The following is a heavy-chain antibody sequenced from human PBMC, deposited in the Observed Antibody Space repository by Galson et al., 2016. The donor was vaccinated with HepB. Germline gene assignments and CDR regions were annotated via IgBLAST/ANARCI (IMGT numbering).Heavy chain of an antibody. CDR3: ARDGGNRGSYSVGDSFDI. D-gene: IGHD1-26*01. J-gene: IGHJ3*02. CDR2: TYIDDNT. CDR1: GSTVNVQY. V-gene: IGHV3-53*01. Sequence: SLRLSCAASGSTVNVQYMSWVRQAPGKGLEWVAITYIDDNTYYADSVKGRFIISRDNPKTTVYLQMNSLRAEDTAIYYCARDGGNRGSYSVGDSFDIWGQGTMVTVSP.